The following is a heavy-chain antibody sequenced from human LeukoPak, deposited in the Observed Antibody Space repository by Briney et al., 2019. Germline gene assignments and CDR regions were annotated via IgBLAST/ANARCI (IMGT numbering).Heavy chain of an antibody. J-gene: IGHJ5*02. CDR1: GYAFHTYG. CDR3: ARDPWEIPNYFDP. CDR2: ISPSSGNT. D-gene: IGHD1-26*01. Sequence: GASVKVSCRASGYAFHTYGISWLRQAPGQGLEWLGWISPSSGNTNYAQTFQGRVTLTTDTSTSTAYMDLTSLASDDTAVYYCARDPWEIPNYFDPWGQGTLVTVSS. V-gene: IGHV1-18*01.